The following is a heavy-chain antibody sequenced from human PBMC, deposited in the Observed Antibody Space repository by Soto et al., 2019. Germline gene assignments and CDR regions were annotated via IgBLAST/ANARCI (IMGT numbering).Heavy chain of an antibody. CDR2: IYWDDDK. J-gene: IGHJ4*02. Sequence: QITLNESGPTVVRPTETLTLTCRFSGFSLTTSGVGVGWVRQSPGKAPEWLALIYWDDDKRYSESLKSRLTITKDTSKNQVVLTVAKLDPTDTATYYCAHRVLRTVFGLVTTTAIYFDFWGQGTPVAVSS. D-gene: IGHD3-3*01. V-gene: IGHV2-5*02. CDR1: GFSLTTSGVG. CDR3: AHRVLRTVFGLVTTTAIYFDF.